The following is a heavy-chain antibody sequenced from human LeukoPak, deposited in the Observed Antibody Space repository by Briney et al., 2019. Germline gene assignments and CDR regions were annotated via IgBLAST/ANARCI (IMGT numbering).Heavy chain of an antibody. D-gene: IGHD2-21*02. Sequence: SETLSLTCTVSGGSISSGYWMWLRQPAGKGLGWIGRIYTSGGTRYNPSLRGRVTMSAVTSKNQFSLKLSSVTAADTAVYYCARGIRVTASLLSVGFYFDDWGQGTLVTVSS. CDR1: GGSISSGY. CDR3: ARGIRVTASLLSVGFYFDD. J-gene: IGHJ4*02. CDR2: IYTSGGT. V-gene: IGHV4-4*07.